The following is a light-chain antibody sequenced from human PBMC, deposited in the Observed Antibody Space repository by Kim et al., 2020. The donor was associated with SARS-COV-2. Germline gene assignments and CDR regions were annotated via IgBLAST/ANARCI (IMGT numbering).Light chain of an antibody. CDR1: QGISND. V-gene: IGKV1-27*01. CDR2: AAS. Sequence: ATVGDRLNITCRASQGISNDLAWYQQKPGKVPKLLIFAASALQSGVPSRFSGSGSGTDFTLTISSLQPEDVATYYCQKYNGAPWTFGQGTKVEIK. J-gene: IGKJ1*01. CDR3: QKYNGAPWT.